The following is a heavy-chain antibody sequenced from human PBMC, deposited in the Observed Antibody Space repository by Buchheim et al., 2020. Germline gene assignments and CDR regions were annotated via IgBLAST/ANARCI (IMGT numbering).Heavy chain of an antibody. D-gene: IGHD3-16*01. Sequence: QVQLQQWGAGLLKPSETLSLTCAVYGGSFSGYYWSWIRQPPGKGLEWIGEINHSGSTNYNPSLKSRVTISVDTSKNQFFLKLSSVTAADTAVYYCARGAKAQAKAGGIPYWGQGTL. CDR1: GGSFSGYY. J-gene: IGHJ4*02. CDR3: ARGAKAQAKAGGIPY. V-gene: IGHV4-34*01. CDR2: INHSGST.